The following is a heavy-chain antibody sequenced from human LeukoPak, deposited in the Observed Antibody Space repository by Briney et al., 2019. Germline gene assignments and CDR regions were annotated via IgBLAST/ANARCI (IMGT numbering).Heavy chain of an antibody. CDR1: GFTFSSYA. CDR2: ISGSGGST. CDR3: AKGGSFYYDTSGYLD. D-gene: IGHD3-22*01. V-gene: IGHV3-23*01. J-gene: IGHJ4*02. Sequence: PGGSLRLSCAASGFTFSSYAMSWVRQAPGKGLEWVSAISGSGGSTYYADSVKGPFTISRDNSRNTPYLQMSSLRAEDTAVYYCAKGGSFYYDTSGYLDWGQGTLVTVSS.